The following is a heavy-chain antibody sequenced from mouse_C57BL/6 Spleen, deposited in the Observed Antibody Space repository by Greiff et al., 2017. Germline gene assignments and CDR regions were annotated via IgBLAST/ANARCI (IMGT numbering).Heavy chain of an antibody. D-gene: IGHD2-4*01. CDR3: ARVDYGGYFDV. Sequence: EVKLVESGGGLVQPGGSLKLSCAASGFTFSDYYMYWVRQTPEKRLEWVAYISNGGGSTYYPDTVKGRFTISRDNAKNTLYLQMSRLKSEDTAMYYCARVDYGGYFDVWGKGTTVTVSS. V-gene: IGHV5-12*01. CDR1: GFTFSDYY. CDR2: ISNGGGST. J-gene: IGHJ1*03.